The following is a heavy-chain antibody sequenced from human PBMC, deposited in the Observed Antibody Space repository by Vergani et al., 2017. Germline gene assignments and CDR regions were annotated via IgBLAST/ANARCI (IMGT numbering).Heavy chain of an antibody. CDR2: VYTSGMT. Sequence: QAQLQESGPRLVRPSQTLSLTCTVSGGSINTGAYYWSWIRQPAGKGLEWIGRVYTSGMTNYNPSLKSRVTILVDRSKSQLSLKLTSVTAGDTAVYFCARESSYYYGSGSYYKGAGMDVWGQGTTVTVSS. V-gene: IGHV4-61*02. J-gene: IGHJ6*02. CDR1: GGSINTGAYY. CDR3: ARESSYYYGSGSYYKGAGMDV. D-gene: IGHD3-10*01.